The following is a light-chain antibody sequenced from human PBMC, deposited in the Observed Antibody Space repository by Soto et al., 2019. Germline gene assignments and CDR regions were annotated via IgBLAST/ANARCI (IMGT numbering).Light chain of an antibody. CDR2: SAS. Sequence: IQLTQSPSSLSASVGDRVTITCRASQGISNYSAWYQQKPGKAPKLLIYSASTLQRGVSSRFSGSGSGADFTLMISSLQPEDVATYFCQQANIYPFTFGLGTKVEIK. CDR3: QQANIYPFT. J-gene: IGKJ3*01. V-gene: IGKV1-9*01. CDR1: QGISNY.